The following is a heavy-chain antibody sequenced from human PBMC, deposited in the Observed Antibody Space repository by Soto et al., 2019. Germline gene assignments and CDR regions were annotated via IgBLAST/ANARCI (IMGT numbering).Heavy chain of an antibody. CDR3: AREGNGYNLGPSVDFDY. J-gene: IGHJ4*02. CDR2: INPSGGST. Sequence: QVQLVQSGAEVKKPGASVKVSCKASGYTFTSYYMHWVRQAPGQGLEWMGVINPSGGSTDYAQKFQGRATMTRDTSTSTVDMDLSSLRSEDTAVFYCAREGNGYNLGPSVDFDYWGQGTLVTVSS. D-gene: IGHD5-12*01. CDR1: GYTFTSYY. V-gene: IGHV1-46*01.